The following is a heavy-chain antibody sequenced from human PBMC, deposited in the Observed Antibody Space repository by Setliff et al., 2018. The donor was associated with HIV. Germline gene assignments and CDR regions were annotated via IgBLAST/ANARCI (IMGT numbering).Heavy chain of an antibody. D-gene: IGHD4-17*01. CDR2: IYSTGST. Sequence: SETLSLTCTVSGGSISSNSYYWGWIRQPPGKGLEWIGRIYSTGSTNYNPSLKSRVTISVDTSKNQFSLMLDSVTAADTAVYYCAKGAGFYGDYTFDYWGQGNLVTVSS. CDR1: GGSISSNSYY. V-gene: IGHV4-39*07. CDR3: AKGAGFYGDYTFDY. J-gene: IGHJ4*02.